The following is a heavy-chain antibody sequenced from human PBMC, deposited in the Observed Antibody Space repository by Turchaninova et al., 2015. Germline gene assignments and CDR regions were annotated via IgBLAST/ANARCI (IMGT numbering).Heavy chain of an antibody. J-gene: IGHJ4*02. CDR2: IFHSGST. CDR3: ARRGNYDFVGDVDY. CDR1: DYSISSGSY. Sequence: QVQLQESGPGLVKPSEPLSLPCPVSDYSISSGSYWVWIRQPPKKGLEWVGSIFHSGSTYYNPSLKSRVTISVDTSKNQFFLKLSSVTAADTAVYYCARRGNYDFVGDVDYWGQGTLVTVSS. D-gene: IGHD3-3*01. V-gene: IGHV4-38-2*01.